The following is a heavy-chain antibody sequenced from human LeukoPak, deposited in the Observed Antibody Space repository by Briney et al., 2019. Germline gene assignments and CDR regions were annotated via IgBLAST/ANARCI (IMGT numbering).Heavy chain of an antibody. D-gene: IGHD3-22*01. Sequence: GGSLRLSCAASGFTFSIYWMHWVRQAPGKGLVWVSRLNSDGSSTNYADSVKGRFTISRDNAKNTLYLQMTSLRAEDTAVYYCALSETGDSRGYDAFDIWGQGTMVTVSS. J-gene: IGHJ3*02. V-gene: IGHV3-74*01. CDR3: ALSETGDSRGYDAFDI. CDR1: GFTFSIYW. CDR2: LNSDGSST.